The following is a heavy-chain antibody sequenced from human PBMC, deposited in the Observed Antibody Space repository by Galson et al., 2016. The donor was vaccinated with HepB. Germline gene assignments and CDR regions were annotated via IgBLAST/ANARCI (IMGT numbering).Heavy chain of an antibody. J-gene: IGHJ6*02. CDR2: TFYRYTWEN. Sequence: CAIAGDRVYHNGPAWVWIMQSPSRGLEWLGRTFYRYTWENHYAGSVKNRITISPDTSRNQFSLHLNSATPEDTAVYYPARAGILGRRMDVWGQGTPVTVSS. V-gene: IGHV6-1*01. CDR1: GDRVYHNGPA. CDR3: ARAGILGRRMDV. D-gene: IGHD1-14*01.